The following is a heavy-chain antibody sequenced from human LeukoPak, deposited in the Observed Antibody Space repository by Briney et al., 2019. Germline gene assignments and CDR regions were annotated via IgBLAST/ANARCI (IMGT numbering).Heavy chain of an antibody. V-gene: IGHV3-30*04. Sequence: GGSLRLSCAASGFTFSSYTMHWVRQAPGKGLEWVAVISYDGTYADSVKGRFTISRDNSKNTLYLQMNSLRAEDTAVYYCARDPFDVWGQGTMVTVSS. CDR1: GFTFSSYT. CDR3: ARDPFDV. CDR2: ISYDGT. J-gene: IGHJ3*01.